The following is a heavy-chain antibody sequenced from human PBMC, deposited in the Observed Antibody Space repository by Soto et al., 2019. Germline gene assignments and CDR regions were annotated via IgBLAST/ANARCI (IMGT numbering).Heavy chain of an antibody. D-gene: IGHD4-17*01. CDR1: GYTFTSYY. Sequence: ASVKVSCKASGYTFTSYYMHWVRQAPGQGREWMGIINPSGGSTSYAQKFQGRVTMTRDTSTSTVYMELSSLRSEDTAVYYCARGQGHDYGDYYYYYGMDVWGQGTTVTVSS. CDR3: ARGQGHDYGDYYYYYGMDV. CDR2: INPSGGST. V-gene: IGHV1-46*01. J-gene: IGHJ6*02.